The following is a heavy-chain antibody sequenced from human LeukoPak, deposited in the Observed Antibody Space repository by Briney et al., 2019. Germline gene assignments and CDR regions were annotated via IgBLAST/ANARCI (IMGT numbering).Heavy chain of an antibody. CDR1: GGSISSYY. CDR3: ARDTVYYYYYMDV. Sequence: SETLSLTCTVSGGSISSYYWSWVRQPAGKGLEWIGRIYTSGRTNYNPSLKSRVTMSVDTSKNQFSLKLSSVTAADTAVYYCARDTVYYYYYMDVWGKGTTVTVSS. D-gene: IGHD4-11*01. V-gene: IGHV4-4*07. CDR2: IYTSGRT. J-gene: IGHJ6*03.